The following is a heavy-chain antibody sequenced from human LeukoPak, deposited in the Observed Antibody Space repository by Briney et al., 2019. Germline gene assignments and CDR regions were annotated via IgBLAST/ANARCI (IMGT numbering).Heavy chain of an antibody. D-gene: IGHD3-10*01. J-gene: IGHJ5*02. CDR1: GFTFSSYG. Sequence: EGSLRLSCAASGFTFSSYGMHWVRQAPGKGLEWVAFIRYDGSNKYYADSVKGRFTISRDNSKNTLYLQMNSLRAEDTAVYYCAKDRTGLLWFGELSRFDPWGQGTLVTVSS. CDR2: IRYDGSNK. V-gene: IGHV3-30*02. CDR3: AKDRTGLLWFGELSRFDP.